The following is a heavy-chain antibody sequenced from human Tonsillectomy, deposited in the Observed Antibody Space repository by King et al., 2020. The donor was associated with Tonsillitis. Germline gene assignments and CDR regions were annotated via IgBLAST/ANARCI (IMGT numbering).Heavy chain of an antibody. Sequence: VQLVESGGGLVKPGGSLRLSCAASRFSFSDYYMSWIRQAPGKGLEWLADISTSGNYTNYADSVKGRFTISRDNAKNSLYLQMNSLIADDSAVYYCARDRVRVNVFYNYMDVWGNGTTVTVSS. J-gene: IGHJ6*03. CDR3: ARDRVRVNVFYNYMDV. D-gene: IGHD2/OR15-2a*01. CDR2: ISTSGNYT. V-gene: IGHV3-11*05. CDR1: RFSFSDYY.